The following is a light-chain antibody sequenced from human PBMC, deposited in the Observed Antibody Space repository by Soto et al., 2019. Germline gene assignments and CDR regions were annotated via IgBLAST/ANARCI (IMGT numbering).Light chain of an antibody. J-gene: IGKJ1*01. CDR2: GAS. CDR3: QQYGTSPRVT. CDR1: QSVTSRY. Sequence: EIVLTQSPGTLSLSPGERATLSCRASQSVTSRYFAWYQHKPGQAPRLLIYGASNRATGTPDRFSGSGSGTDFTFTISRLEPEDFAVYYCQQYGTSPRVTFGQGTKVEIK. V-gene: IGKV3-20*01.